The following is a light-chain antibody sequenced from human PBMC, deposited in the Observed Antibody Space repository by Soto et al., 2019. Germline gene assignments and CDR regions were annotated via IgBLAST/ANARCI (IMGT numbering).Light chain of an antibody. CDR1: SSNIGASYA. Sequence: QSVLTQPPSVSGAPGQRVTISCTGSSSNIGASYAVHWYQQLPGTAPKLLIYGNSNRPSGVPDRFSGSKSGTSASLTISGLRTEDEADYYCQSFDSSNHVYVFGTGTKLTVL. V-gene: IGLV1-40*01. J-gene: IGLJ1*01. CDR2: GNS. CDR3: QSFDSSNHVYV.